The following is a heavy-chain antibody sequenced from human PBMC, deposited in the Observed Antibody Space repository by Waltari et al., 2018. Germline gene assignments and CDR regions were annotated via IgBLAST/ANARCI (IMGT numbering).Heavy chain of an antibody. CDR3: ARRVCSGGSCYGGGFYFDY. CDR2: IYHSGNT. Sequence: QVQLQESGPGLVQPSETRSLTCNVSGYSINSVFYWGWIRQPPGKGLEWIGNIYHSGNTYYNPSRKSRVNVSIDTSKNQFSLKLSSVTAADTAIYYCARRVCSGGSCYGGGFYFDYWGQGALVNVSS. D-gene: IGHD2-15*01. J-gene: IGHJ4*02. V-gene: IGHV4-38-2*02. CDR1: GYSINSVFY.